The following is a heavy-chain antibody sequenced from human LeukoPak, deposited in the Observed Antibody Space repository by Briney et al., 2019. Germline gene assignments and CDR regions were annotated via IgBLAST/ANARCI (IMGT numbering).Heavy chain of an antibody. CDR1: GFTFSDYS. J-gene: IGHJ4*02. Sequence: SGGSLRLSCAASGFTFSDYSMSWIRQAPGKGLVWVSYIRSSGSSIYYADSAKGRFTISRDDAKNSLYMQMDSLRVEDTAVYYCARGVYSDSSGYRYYFDSWGQGSLVTVSS. CDR3: ARGVYSDSSGYRYYFDS. D-gene: IGHD3-22*01. CDR2: IRSSGSSI. V-gene: IGHV3-11*01.